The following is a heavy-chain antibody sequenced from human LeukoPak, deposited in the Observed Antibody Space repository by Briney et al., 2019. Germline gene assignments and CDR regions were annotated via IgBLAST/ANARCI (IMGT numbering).Heavy chain of an antibody. CDR3: ARTAYARFFDL. V-gene: IGHV4-59*01. J-gene: IGHJ2*01. Sequence: PSETLSLTCTVSGDPINSYYWSWIRQPPGKGLEWIGHIYYSGSTNYNPSLKSRVTISIDTSKNQFSLKLSSVTAADTAVYYCARTAYARFFDLWGRGTLVPVSS. CDR1: GDPINSYY. D-gene: IGHD2-21*01. CDR2: IYYSGST.